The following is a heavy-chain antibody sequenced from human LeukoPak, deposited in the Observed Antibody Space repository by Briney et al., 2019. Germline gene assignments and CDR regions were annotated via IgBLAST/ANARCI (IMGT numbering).Heavy chain of an antibody. J-gene: IGHJ6*02. CDR3: ARGGLLWFGELLYHYGMDV. Sequence: SETLSLTCTVSGGSISSYYWSWIRQPAGKGLEWIGRIYTSGSTSYNPSLKSRVTMSVDTSKNQFSLKLSSVTAADTAVYYCARGGLLWFGELLYHYGMDVWGQGTTVTVSS. V-gene: IGHV4-4*07. CDR2: IYTSGST. D-gene: IGHD3-10*01. CDR1: GGSISSYY.